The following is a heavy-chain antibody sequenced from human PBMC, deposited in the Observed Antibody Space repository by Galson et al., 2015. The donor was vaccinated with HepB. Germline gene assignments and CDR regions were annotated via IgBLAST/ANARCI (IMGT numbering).Heavy chain of an antibody. Sequence: SLRLSCAASGFRFSTSWMTWVRQAPGKWLERMANIKEDGSENYYVDSVRGRFTISRDNAKNSLYLQMNSLRADDTAVYFCARDQGYQTFDIWGQGTMVTVSS. D-gene: IGHD2-2*01. V-gene: IGHV3-7*01. CDR1: GFRFSTSW. CDR3: ARDQGYQTFDI. J-gene: IGHJ3*02. CDR2: IKEDGSEN.